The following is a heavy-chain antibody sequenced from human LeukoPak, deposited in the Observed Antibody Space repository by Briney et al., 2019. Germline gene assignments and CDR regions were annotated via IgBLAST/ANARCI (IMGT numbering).Heavy chain of an antibody. D-gene: IGHD2-15*01. CDR2: IYYSGGT. J-gene: IGHJ5*02. CDR1: GGSVSSGSFY. CDR3: ARDAVPYSA. Sequence: PSETLSLTCTVSGGSVSSGSFYWSWIRQPPGKGLEWIGYIYYSGGTEYTPSLNRRVTISIDTSNNQFSLKLNSATAADTAVYYCARDAVPYSAWGQGTLVTVSS. V-gene: IGHV4-61*01.